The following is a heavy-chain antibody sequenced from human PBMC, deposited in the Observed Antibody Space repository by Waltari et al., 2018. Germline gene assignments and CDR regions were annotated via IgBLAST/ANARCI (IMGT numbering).Heavy chain of an antibody. V-gene: IGHV3-74*01. Sequence: EVQLVESGGGLVQPGGSLRLSCAASGFIFSSYWMHWVRQAPGKGLVSGSKINADGSITSYADSVKGRFTISRDNAKNTLFLQMNSLRAEDTAVYYCVLYSSTFLGDCWGQGNLVTVSS. CDR3: VLYSSTFLGDC. CDR2: INADGSIT. J-gene: IGHJ4*02. CDR1: GFIFSSYW. D-gene: IGHD6-13*01.